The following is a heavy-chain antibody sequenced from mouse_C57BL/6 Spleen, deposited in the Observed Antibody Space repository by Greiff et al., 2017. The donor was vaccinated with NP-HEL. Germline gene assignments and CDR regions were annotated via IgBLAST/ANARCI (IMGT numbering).Heavy chain of an antibody. V-gene: IGHV14-2*01. Sequence: EVQLQQSGAELVKPGASVKLSCTASGFNIKDYYMHWVKQRTEQGLEWIGRIDPEDGETKYAPKFQGKATITADTSSNTAYLQLSSLTSEDTAVYYCASPFYDGYYVGYYFDYWGQGTTLTVSS. J-gene: IGHJ2*01. CDR3: ASPFYDGYYVGYYFDY. CDR2: IDPEDGET. CDR1: GFNIKDYY. D-gene: IGHD2-3*01.